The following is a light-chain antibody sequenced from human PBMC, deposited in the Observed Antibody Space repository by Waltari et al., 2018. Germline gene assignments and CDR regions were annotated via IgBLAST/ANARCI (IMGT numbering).Light chain of an antibody. CDR2: LGS. CDR1: QSLLHSNGYNY. J-gene: IGKJ2*01. V-gene: IGKV2-28*01. Sequence: DIVMTQSPLSLPVTPGEPASISCRSSQSLLHSNGYNYFDWYLQKPGQSPQLLIYLGSNRGSGVPDRFSGSGAGTDFTLKISRVEAEDVGVYYCMQALQTPVTFGQGTKLEIK. CDR3: MQALQTPVT.